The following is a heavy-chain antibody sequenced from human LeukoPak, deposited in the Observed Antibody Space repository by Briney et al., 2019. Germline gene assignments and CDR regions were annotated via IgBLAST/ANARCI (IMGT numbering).Heavy chain of an antibody. J-gene: IGHJ4*02. V-gene: IGHV3-7*01. D-gene: IGHD6-13*01. Sequence: GFLRTSCAAAGFSFSNYWMSLVRQAPGEGLGWVANIKEDGSEKYYVDSVKGRFTISRDNARNSLYLQMNSLRAEDAAVYYCASGRQLGYWGQGTLVTVSS. CDR3: ASGRQLGY. CDR1: GFSFSNYW. CDR2: IKEDGSEK.